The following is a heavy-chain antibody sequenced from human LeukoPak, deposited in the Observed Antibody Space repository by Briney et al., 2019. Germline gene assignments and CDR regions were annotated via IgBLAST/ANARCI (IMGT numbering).Heavy chain of an antibody. J-gene: IGHJ4*02. CDR2: IIPIFGTA. V-gene: IGHV1-69*01. D-gene: IGHD6-19*01. Sequence: SVKVSFKASGGTFSSYAISWVRQAPGQGLEWMGGIIPIFGTANYAQKFQGRVTITADESTSTAYMELSSLRSEDTAVYYCARGGRSGWSLLLDYWGQGTLVTVSS. CDR3: ARGGRSGWSLLLDY. CDR1: GGTFSSYA.